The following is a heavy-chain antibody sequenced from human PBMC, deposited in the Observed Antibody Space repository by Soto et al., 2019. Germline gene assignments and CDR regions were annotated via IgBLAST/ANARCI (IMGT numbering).Heavy chain of an antibody. D-gene: IGHD2-15*01. V-gene: IGHV4-34*01. Sequence: SETLSLTCAVYGGSFSGYYWSWIRQPPGKGLEWIGEINHSGSTNYNPSLKSRVTISVDTSKNQFSLKLSSVTAADTAVYYCARLGNPVAAHDYWGQGTLVTVSS. CDR1: GGSFSGYY. CDR3: ARLGNPVAAHDY. J-gene: IGHJ4*02. CDR2: INHSGST.